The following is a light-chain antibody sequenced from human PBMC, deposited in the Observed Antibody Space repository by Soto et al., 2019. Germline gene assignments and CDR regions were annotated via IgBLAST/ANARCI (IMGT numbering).Light chain of an antibody. Sequence: EIVMTQSPANLSVSPGSSATLSGRATQSLSSNLAWYQQKPGQAPSILIYGASTRATSIPARFSGSGSGTEFTLTISSLQSGDFAVYYCQQYNNRPRTFGQGTKVDIK. V-gene: IGKV3-15*01. J-gene: IGKJ1*01. CDR3: QQYNNRPRT. CDR1: QSLSSN. CDR2: GAS.